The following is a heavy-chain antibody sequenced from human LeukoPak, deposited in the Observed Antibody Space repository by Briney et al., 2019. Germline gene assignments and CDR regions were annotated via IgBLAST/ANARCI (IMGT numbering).Heavy chain of an antibody. CDR1: GFTLSNYW. D-gene: IGHD2-2*01. Sequence: GGSLRLSCSASGFTLSNYWMHWVRQAPGKGLEWVSYISSSGSTIYYADSVKGRFTISRDNAKNSLYLQMNSLRAEDTAVYYCAREPGAGVVVPAAGFDPWGQGTLVTVSS. V-gene: IGHV3-48*04. J-gene: IGHJ5*02. CDR2: ISSSGSTI. CDR3: AREPGAGVVVPAAGFDP.